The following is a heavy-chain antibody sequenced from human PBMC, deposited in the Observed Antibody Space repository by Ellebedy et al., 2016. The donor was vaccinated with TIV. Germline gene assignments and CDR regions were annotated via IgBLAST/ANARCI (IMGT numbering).Heavy chain of an antibody. Sequence: PGGSLRLSCAASGISLRSYAMSWVRQAPGKGLEWVSTIGGTGGTTYYRESVKGRFTVSRDNAKNSLYLQMNSLRVDDTAVYYCATSRARVYWGQGTLVTVSS. CDR1: GISLRSYA. CDR2: IGGTGGTT. CDR3: ATSRARVY. V-gene: IGHV3-23*01. J-gene: IGHJ4*02.